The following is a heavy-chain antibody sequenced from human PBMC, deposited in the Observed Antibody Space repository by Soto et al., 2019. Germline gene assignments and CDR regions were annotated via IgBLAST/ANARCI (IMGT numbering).Heavy chain of an antibody. D-gene: IGHD1-1*01. CDR2: IYPGDSDT. CDR1: GYSFTSYW. J-gene: IGHJ3*02. CDR3: AKCIQVFWNQDAFHI. V-gene: IGHV5-51*01. Sequence: PGESLKISCKGSGYSFTSYWIGWVRQMPWKGLEWMGIIYPGDSDTRYSPSFQGQVTISRDTSRNTLYLQMNSLGADDTAVYYCAKCIQVFWNQDAFHIWGQGTVVTVSS.